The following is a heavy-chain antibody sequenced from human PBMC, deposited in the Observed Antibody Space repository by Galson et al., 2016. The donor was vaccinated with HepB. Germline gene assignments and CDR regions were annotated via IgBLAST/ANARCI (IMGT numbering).Heavy chain of an antibody. V-gene: IGHV3-15*01. Sequence: SLRLSCAASGFTFSNAWMSWVRQAPGKGPEWVGRIKPKTDDGTADYAAPMKGRFTVSRDDSKNMLYLQMNSLRVEDTAVYYCVRSRGNDGWGQGTLVTVSS. CDR1: GFTFSNAW. CDR3: VRSRGNDG. D-gene: IGHD1-1*01. J-gene: IGHJ4*02. CDR2: IKPKTDDGTA.